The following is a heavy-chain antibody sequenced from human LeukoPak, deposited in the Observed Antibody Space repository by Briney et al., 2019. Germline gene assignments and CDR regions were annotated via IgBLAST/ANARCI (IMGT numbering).Heavy chain of an antibody. CDR3: AREANGDYSDY. J-gene: IGHJ4*02. CDR2: ITWNSGVI. Sequence: GGSLRLSCAASGFTLDDYAMHWVRQAPGKGLEWVSSITWNSGVIDYADSVRGRFTISRDNAKNSLYLQMNSLRDEDTAVYYCAREANGDYSDYWGQGTLVTVSS. V-gene: IGHV3-9*01. D-gene: IGHD4-17*01. CDR1: GFTLDDYA.